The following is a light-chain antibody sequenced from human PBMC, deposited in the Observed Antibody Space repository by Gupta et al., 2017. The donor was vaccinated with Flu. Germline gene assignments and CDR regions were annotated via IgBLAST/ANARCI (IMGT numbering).Light chain of an antibody. Sequence: YGSGTISDVGGYNFVSWYQLHPGKAPKLIIFDVNKRPSGVPDRFSGSKSGNAASLTVSGLQADDEADYYCSSYGGSNNLVFGGGTKLTVI. J-gene: IGLJ3*02. CDR1: ISDVGGYNF. CDR3: SSYGGSNNLV. V-gene: IGLV2-8*01. CDR2: DVN.